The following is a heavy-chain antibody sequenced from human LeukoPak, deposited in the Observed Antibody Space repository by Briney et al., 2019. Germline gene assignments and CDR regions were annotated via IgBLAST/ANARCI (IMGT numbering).Heavy chain of an antibody. Sequence: GGSLRLSCAASGFSLTNYGLHWVRHSPGKGLVWVSHINHDGSLTNYADSVKGRFTISRDIAKNTVYLQMNSLGAEDTATYYCSRDVFSLGDSWGQGTLVTVSS. CDR3: SRDVFSLGDS. D-gene: IGHD2/OR15-2a*01. J-gene: IGHJ4*02. CDR2: INHDGSLT. V-gene: IGHV3-74*01. CDR1: GFSLTNYG.